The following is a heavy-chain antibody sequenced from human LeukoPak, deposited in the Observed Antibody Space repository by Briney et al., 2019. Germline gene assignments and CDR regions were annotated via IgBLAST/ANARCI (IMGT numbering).Heavy chain of an antibody. V-gene: IGHV4-39*01. CDR3: ARVVNKLWWSLGGFDY. D-gene: IGHD2-21*02. Sequence: SETLSLTSTVSGGSISSSSYYWGWIRQPPGKGLEWIGSIYYSGSTYYNPSLKSRVTISVDTSKNQFSLKLSSVTAADTAVYYCARVVNKLWWSLGGFDYWGQGTLVTVSS. CDR2: IYYSGST. J-gene: IGHJ4*02. CDR1: GGSISSSSYY.